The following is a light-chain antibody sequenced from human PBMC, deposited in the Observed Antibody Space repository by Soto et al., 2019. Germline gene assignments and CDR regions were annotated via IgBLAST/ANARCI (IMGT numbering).Light chain of an antibody. Sequence: DIQMTQSPSSLSASVRDRVTITCRASQGIGNYVAWYQQKPGKPPNLLIYAASTLHSGVPSRFSGSASGTDFTLTISSLQPEDVATYYCQQYYNFRWTFGQGTKVEIK. J-gene: IGKJ1*01. CDR3: QQYYNFRWT. CDR1: QGIGNY. V-gene: IGKV1-27*01. CDR2: AAS.